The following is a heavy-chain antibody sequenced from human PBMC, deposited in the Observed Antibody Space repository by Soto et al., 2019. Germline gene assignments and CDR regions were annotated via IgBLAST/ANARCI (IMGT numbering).Heavy chain of an antibody. CDR3: ARITIFGVVNLVNAFDI. CDR1: XXXXTSYX. CDR2: ISAYNGNT. V-gene: IGHV1-18*01. D-gene: IGHD3-3*01. Sequence: QVQLVQSXXXXKKPXXXVKVSCKAXXXXXTSYXXXXVXQAPGQGLEWMGWISAYNGNTNYAQKLQGRVTMTTDTSTSTAYMELRSLRSDDTAVYYCARITIFGVVNLVNAFDIWGQGTMVAVSS. J-gene: IGHJ3*02.